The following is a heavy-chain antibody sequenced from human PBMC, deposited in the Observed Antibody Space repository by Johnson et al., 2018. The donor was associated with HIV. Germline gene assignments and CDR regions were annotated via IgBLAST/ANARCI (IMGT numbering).Heavy chain of an antibody. Sequence: VQLVESGGGLVKPGGSLRLSCAASGFTFSNAWMSWVRQAPGKGLEWVGRIKSKTDGGTTDYAAPVKGRFTISRDDSKNTLYLQMNSLRAEDTAVYYCARAVGVWGDQLGFDIWGQGTMVTVSS. V-gene: IGHV3-15*01. CDR2: IKSKTDGGTT. CDR1: GFTFSNAW. J-gene: IGHJ3*02. D-gene: IGHD3-16*01. CDR3: ARAVGVWGDQLGFDI.